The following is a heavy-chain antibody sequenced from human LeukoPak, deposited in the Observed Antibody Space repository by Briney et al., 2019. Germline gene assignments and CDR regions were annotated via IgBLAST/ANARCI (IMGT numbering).Heavy chain of an antibody. D-gene: IGHD7-27*01. CDR3: ARDVPLRASGGFDP. Sequence: GGSLRLSCAASGFTFSSYGMHWVRQAPGKGLEWVAVIWYDGSNKYYADSVKGRFTISRDNSKNTLYLQMNSLRAEDTAVCYCARDVPLRASGGFDPWGQGTLVTVSS. V-gene: IGHV3-33*01. CDR1: GFTFSSYG. J-gene: IGHJ5*02. CDR2: IWYDGSNK.